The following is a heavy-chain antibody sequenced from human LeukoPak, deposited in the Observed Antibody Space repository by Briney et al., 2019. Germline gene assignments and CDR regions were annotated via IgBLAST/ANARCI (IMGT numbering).Heavy chain of an antibody. D-gene: IGHD3-22*01. J-gene: IGHJ4*02. Sequence: SQTLSLTCAISGDRVSGNSAAWDWIRQSPSRGLEWLGRTYYRSKWYNDYAPSVKSRITINQDTSKNQFSLQLNSVTPEDTAVYYCARERYYDSTGFFHFDQWGQGTLVTVSS. CDR1: GDRVSGNSAA. V-gene: IGHV6-1*01. CDR2: TYYRSKWYN. CDR3: ARERYYDSTGFFHFDQ.